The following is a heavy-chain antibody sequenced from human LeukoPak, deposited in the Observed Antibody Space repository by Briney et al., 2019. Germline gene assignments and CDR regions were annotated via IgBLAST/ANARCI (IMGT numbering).Heavy chain of an antibody. CDR2: IWHDGSTK. CDR1: GFSFTSQG. Sequence: GGSLRLSCAASGFSFTSQGMHWVRQAPGKGLEWVAVIWHDGSTKYYTDSVKGRFTISRDNSQNTLYLQMDSLRAEDTAVYYCARGQPFGSHWGQGTLVTVSS. CDR3: ARGQPFGSH. D-gene: IGHD3-10*01. J-gene: IGHJ4*02. V-gene: IGHV3-33*01.